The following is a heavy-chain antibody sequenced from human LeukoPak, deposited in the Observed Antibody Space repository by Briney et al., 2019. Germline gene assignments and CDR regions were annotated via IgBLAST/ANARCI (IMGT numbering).Heavy chain of an antibody. CDR2: IYSGGST. V-gene: IGHV3-66*01. J-gene: IGHJ4*02. CDR3: ARDGDGDSGYYLGKGDY. D-gene: IGHD3-22*01. CDR1: EFSVGSNY. Sequence: GGSLGLSCAASEFSVGSNYMTWVRQAPGKGLEWVSLIYSGGSTYYADSVKGRFTISRDNSKNTLYLQMNSLRAEDTAVYYCARDGDGDSGYYLGKGDYWGQGTLVTVSS.